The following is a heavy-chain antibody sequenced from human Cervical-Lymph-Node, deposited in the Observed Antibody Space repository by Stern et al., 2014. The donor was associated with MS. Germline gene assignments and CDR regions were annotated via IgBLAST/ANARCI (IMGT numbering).Heavy chain of an antibody. CDR2: LSAYNGNT. V-gene: IGHV1-18*01. CDR3: AREEEWAGIRYWFDP. J-gene: IGHJ5*02. D-gene: IGHD6-19*01. CDR1: GYTFTSYG. Sequence: QVQLVQSGAEVKKPGASVKVSCKASGYTFTSYGISWVRQAPGQGLAWMGWLSAYNGNTNYAQKLQGRVTMTTDTSTSTAYMELRSLRSDDTAVYYCAREEEWAGIRYWFDPWGQGTLVTVSS.